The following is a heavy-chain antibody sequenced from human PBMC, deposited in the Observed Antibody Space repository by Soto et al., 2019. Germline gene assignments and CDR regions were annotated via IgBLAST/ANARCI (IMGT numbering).Heavy chain of an antibody. CDR3: ARVRREYDNSGPVDY. Sequence: PSETLSHTCTVSGGSISSGGYSWSWIRQPPGKGLEWIGYIYHSGSTYYNPSLKSRVTISVDRSKNQFSLKLSSVTAADTAVYYCARVRREYDNSGPVDYWGQGTLVTVSS. CDR2: IYHSGST. D-gene: IGHD3-22*01. V-gene: IGHV4-30-2*01. CDR1: GGSISSGGYS. J-gene: IGHJ4*02.